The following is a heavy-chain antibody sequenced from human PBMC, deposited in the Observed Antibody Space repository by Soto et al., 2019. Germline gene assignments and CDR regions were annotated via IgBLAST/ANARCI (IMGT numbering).Heavy chain of an antibody. CDR1: GYTFTGYY. CDR2: INPNSGDT. Sequence: ASVKVSCKASGYTFTGYYIHWVRQAPGQGLEWMGWINPNSGDTNYAQKFQGRVTMTRDTSIRTAYMELSRVRSDDTAVYYCARALATDYWGQGTLVTVSS. J-gene: IGHJ4*02. V-gene: IGHV1-2*02. CDR3: ARALATDY.